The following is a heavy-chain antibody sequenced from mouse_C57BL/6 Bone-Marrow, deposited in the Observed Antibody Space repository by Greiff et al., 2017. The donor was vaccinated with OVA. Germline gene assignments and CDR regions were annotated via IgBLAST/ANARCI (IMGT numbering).Heavy chain of an antibody. Sequence: EVKLVESGGDLVKPGGSLKLSCAASGFTFSSYGMSWVRQTPDKRLEWVATISSGASYTYYPDSVKGRFTISRDNAKNTLYLQMSSLKSEDTAMYYCARHYYGSSYYWGQGTTLTVSS. D-gene: IGHD1-1*01. CDR2: ISSGASYT. CDR1: GFTFSSYG. V-gene: IGHV5-6*01. J-gene: IGHJ2*01. CDR3: ARHYYGSSYY.